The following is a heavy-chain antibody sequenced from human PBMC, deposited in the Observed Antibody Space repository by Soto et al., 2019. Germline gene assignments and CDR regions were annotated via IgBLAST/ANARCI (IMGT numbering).Heavy chain of an antibody. V-gene: IGHV3-30-3*01. CDR2: ISYDGSNK. Sequence: PGGSLRLSCAASGFTFSSYAMHWVRQAPGKGLEWVAVISYDGSNKYYADSVKGRFTISRDNSKNTLYLQMNSLRAEDTAVYYCARVSGMATMIYYYYYGMDVWGQGTTVTVS. CDR3: ARVSGMATMIYYYYYGMDV. D-gene: IGHD1-26*01. J-gene: IGHJ6*02. CDR1: GFTFSSYA.